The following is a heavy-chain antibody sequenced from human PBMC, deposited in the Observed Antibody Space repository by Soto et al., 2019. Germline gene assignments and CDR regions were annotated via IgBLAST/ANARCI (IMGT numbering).Heavy chain of an antibody. CDR3: ARAGTTGWTWQFDY. CDR2: ISSSSSYI. Sequence: PGGSLRLSCAASGFTFSSYSMNWVRQAPGKGLEWVSSISSSSSYIYYADSVKGRFTISRDNAKNSLYLQMNSLRAEDTAVYYCARAGTTGWTWQFDYWGQGTLVTISS. V-gene: IGHV3-21*01. CDR1: GFTFSSYS. J-gene: IGHJ4*02. D-gene: IGHD1-7*01.